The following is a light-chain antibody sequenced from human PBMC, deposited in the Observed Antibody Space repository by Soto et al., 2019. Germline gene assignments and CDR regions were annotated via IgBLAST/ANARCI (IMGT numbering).Light chain of an antibody. CDR3: HQYGTSPFT. J-gene: IGKJ4*01. CDR1: QSVSSSN. CDR2: GAS. Sequence: DIVLTQSPGTLSLPPGERASLSCRASQSVSSSNLAWYQQKPGQAPRLLIYGASSRATALPDRFSGSGSETDFTLTINRLEPEDFAVYYCHQYGTSPFTFGGGTKVEVK. V-gene: IGKV3-20*01.